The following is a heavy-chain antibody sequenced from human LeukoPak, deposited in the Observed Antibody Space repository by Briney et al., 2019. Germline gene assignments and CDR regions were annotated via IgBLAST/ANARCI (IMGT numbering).Heavy chain of an antibody. CDR1: GGSISSYY. V-gene: IGHV4-59*12. Sequence: PSETLSLTCTVSGGSISSYYWSWIRQPPGKGLEWIGYIYYGGSTNYNPSLKSRVTISVDASKNQFSLKLTSVTAADTAVYYCARVYSSGSRAFQHWGQGTLVTVSS. D-gene: IGHD6-19*01. CDR3: ARVYSSGSRAFQH. J-gene: IGHJ1*01. CDR2: IYYGGST.